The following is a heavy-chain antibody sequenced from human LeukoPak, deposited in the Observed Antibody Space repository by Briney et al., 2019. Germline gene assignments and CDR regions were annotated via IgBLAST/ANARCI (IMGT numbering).Heavy chain of an antibody. Sequence: GASVKVSCKASGYTFTGYYMHWVRQAPGQGLEWMGWISAYNGNTNYAQKLQGRVTMTTDTSTSTAYMELRSLRSDDTAVYYCARDRVVVAATPGNWFDPWGQGTLVTVSS. J-gene: IGHJ5*02. CDR3: ARDRVVVAATPGNWFDP. V-gene: IGHV1-18*04. CDR1: GYTFTGYY. CDR2: ISAYNGNT. D-gene: IGHD2-15*01.